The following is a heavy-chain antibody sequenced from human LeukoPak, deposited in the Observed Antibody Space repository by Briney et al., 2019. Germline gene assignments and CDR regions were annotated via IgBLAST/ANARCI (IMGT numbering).Heavy chain of an antibody. V-gene: IGHV3-23*01. CDR2: ISGSGGST. J-gene: IGHJ3*02. Sequence: PGGSLRLSCAASGFSFSSYAMSWVRQAPGKGLEWVSAISGSGGSTYYADSVKGRFTISRDNSKNTLYLQMNSLRAEDTAVYYCAKGGRYDSSLTQRNKKPFDIWGQGTMVTVSS. CDR1: GFSFSSYA. CDR3: AKGGRYDSSLTQRNKKPFDI. D-gene: IGHD3-22*01.